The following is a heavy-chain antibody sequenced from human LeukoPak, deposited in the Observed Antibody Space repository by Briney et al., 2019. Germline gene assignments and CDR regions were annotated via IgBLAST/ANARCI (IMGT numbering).Heavy chain of an antibody. CDR2: ISSSSSYI. Sequence: GGSLRLSCAASGFTFSSYSMNWVRQAPGKGLEWVSCISSSSSYIYYADSVKGRFTISRDNAKNSLYLQMNSLRAEDTAVYYCAREQTGYRPPQLVRYYYMDVWGKGTTVTVSS. V-gene: IGHV3-21*01. J-gene: IGHJ6*03. CDR3: AREQTGYRPPQLVRYYYMDV. D-gene: IGHD1-1*01. CDR1: GFTFSSYS.